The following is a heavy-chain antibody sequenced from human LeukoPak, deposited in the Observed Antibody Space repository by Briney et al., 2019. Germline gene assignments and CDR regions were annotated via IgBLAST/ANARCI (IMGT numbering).Heavy chain of an antibody. Sequence: GESLKISCKGSGYSFTSYWIGWVRQMPGKGLEWMGIIYPGDSDARYSPSFQGQVTISADKSISTAYLQWSSLKASDTAMYYCASLHKTMTTVGRAWGQGTLVTVSS. D-gene: IGHD4-23*01. CDR1: GYSFTSYW. CDR3: ASLHKTMTTVGRA. V-gene: IGHV5-51*01. CDR2: IYPGDSDA. J-gene: IGHJ4*02.